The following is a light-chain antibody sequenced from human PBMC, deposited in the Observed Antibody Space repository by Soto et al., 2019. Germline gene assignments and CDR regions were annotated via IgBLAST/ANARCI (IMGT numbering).Light chain of an antibody. CDR2: EGN. CDR1: RSDIGTYNL. V-gene: IGLV2-23*01. CDR3: CSYTDGSSLL. Sequence: QSVLTQPASVSESPGQSITISCSGGRSDIGTYNLVSWYQQHPGKAPKLIIFEGNKRPSGVSNRFSGSRSGNTASLTISGLQAEDEAHYYCCSYTDGSSLLFGGGTKVTVL. J-gene: IGLJ3*02.